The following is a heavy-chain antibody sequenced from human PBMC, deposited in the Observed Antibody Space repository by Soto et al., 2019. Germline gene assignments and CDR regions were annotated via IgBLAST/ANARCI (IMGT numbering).Heavy chain of an antibody. CDR2: IYYSGST. CDR1: GGSISSGGYY. J-gene: IGHJ6*02. D-gene: IGHD6-13*01. Sequence: QVQLQESGPGLVKPSQTLSLTCTVSGGSISSGGYYWSWIRQHPGKGLEWIGYIYYSGSTYYNPSLKSRVPLSVHTSKNQFSLKLSSVTAADTAVYYCARDLPYSRLFYGMDVWGQGTTVTVSS. CDR3: ARDLPYSRLFYGMDV. V-gene: IGHV4-31*03.